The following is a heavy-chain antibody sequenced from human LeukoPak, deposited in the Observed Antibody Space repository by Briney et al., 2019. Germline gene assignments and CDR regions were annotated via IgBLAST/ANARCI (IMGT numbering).Heavy chain of an antibody. J-gene: IGHJ4*02. Sequence: ASVKVSCKASGYTFTDNYLHWVRQVPGEGLEWMGWINAYSGATNSAQKRQGRVTMTRDTSISTAYMKMSRLTSDTTAVYYCARVHYYDSSNCHHDYWGQGTLVTVSS. CDR1: GYTFTDNY. CDR2: INAYSGAT. D-gene: IGHD3-22*01. CDR3: ARVHYYDSSNCHHDY. V-gene: IGHV1-2*02.